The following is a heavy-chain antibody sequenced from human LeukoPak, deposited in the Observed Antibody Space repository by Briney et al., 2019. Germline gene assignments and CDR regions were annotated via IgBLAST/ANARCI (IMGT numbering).Heavy chain of an antibody. Sequence: SETLSLTCTVSGVSIRSHYWSWIRQPAGKGLEWVGRIYTSGSTNYNPSLENRVTISLDTSKNQFSLKVTSVTAADTAVYYCARVYCTGGSCFAGWFDSWGQGTLVTVSS. J-gene: IGHJ5*01. V-gene: IGHV4-4*07. CDR3: ARVYCTGGSCFAGWFDS. CDR2: IYTSGST. CDR1: GVSIRSHY. D-gene: IGHD2-8*02.